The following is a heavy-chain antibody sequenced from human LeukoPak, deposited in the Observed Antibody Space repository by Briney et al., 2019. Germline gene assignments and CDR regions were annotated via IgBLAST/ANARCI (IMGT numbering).Heavy chain of an antibody. CDR2: ISSSGSTI. CDR1: GFTLSTYS. J-gene: IGHJ5*02. Sequence: GGSLRLSCAVSGFTLSTYSMSWVRQAPGEGLEWVSYISSSGSTIYYADSVRGRFTISRDNANNSLFLQMNSLRDEDTAVYYCARDHRDCGGDCYDRPSWGQGTLVTVSS. D-gene: IGHD2-21*02. CDR3: ARDHRDCGGDCYDRPS. V-gene: IGHV3-48*02.